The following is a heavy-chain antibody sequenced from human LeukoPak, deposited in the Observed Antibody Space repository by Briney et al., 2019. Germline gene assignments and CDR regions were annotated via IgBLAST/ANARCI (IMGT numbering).Heavy chain of an antibody. V-gene: IGHV4-34*01. CDR3: ARFNNWNDVENAFDI. J-gene: IGHJ3*02. D-gene: IGHD1-20*01. CDR1: GGSFSGYY. CDR2: INHSGST. Sequence: SETLSLTCAVYGGSFSGYYWSWIRQPPGKGLEWIGEINHSGSTNYNPSLKSRVTISVDTSKNQFSLKLSSVTAADTAVYYRARFNNWNDVENAFDIWGQGTMVTVSS.